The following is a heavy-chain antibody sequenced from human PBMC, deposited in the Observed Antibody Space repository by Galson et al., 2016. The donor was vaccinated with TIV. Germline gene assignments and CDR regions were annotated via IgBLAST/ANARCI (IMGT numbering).Heavy chain of an antibody. D-gene: IGHD1-26*01. Sequence: SLRLSCAAFGFTFTDYYMSWIGQAQGKGLGWVSYTGSSIRSYKNYADFVKGRFTVSRDNAKNSLYLQMDSLRPEDTAVYYCARGDLSGTYYGGVSAFDIWGQGTMVTVSS. CDR3: ARGDLSGTYYGGVSAFDI. CDR1: GFTFTDYY. V-gene: IGHV3-11*06. CDR2: TGSSIRSYK. J-gene: IGHJ3*02.